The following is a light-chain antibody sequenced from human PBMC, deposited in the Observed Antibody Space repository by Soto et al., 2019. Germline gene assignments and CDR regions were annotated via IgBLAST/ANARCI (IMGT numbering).Light chain of an antibody. Sequence: QSALTQPRSVSGSPGQSITISCSGTIRDIGGYNSISWYQQHPGTAPKIIIYDVSKRPSGVPDRFSGSTSGNTASLTISGLQAEDDAFYYCCSYAGSNTLVFGGGTKLTVL. V-gene: IGLV2-11*01. CDR2: DVS. J-gene: IGLJ2*01. CDR3: CSYAGSNTLV. CDR1: IRDIGGYNS.